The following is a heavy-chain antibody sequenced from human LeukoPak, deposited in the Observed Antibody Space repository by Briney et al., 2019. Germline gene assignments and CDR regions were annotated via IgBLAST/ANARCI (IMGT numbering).Heavy chain of an antibody. V-gene: IGHV1-69*13. CDR3: ARARDYGDYVIGRWFDP. J-gene: IGHJ5*02. Sequence: ASVKLSCKASGGTFSSYAISWVRQAPGQGLEWMGGIIPICGTANYAQKFQGRLTITADESTSTAYMELSSLRSEDTAVYYCARARDYGDYVIGRWFDPWGQGTLVTVSS. CDR1: GGTFSSYA. D-gene: IGHD4-17*01. CDR2: IIPICGTA.